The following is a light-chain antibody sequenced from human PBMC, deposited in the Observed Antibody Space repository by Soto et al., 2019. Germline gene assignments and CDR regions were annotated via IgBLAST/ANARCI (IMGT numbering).Light chain of an antibody. V-gene: IGKV1-9*01. J-gene: IGKJ4*01. CDR2: AAS. CDR1: QGISSY. Sequence: DIQLTQSPSFLSASVGDRVTIACRASQGISSYLAWYQQQPGKAPKLLIYAASTLQRGVPSRFSGSGSGTEFTLTISSLQSEDFATYYCQQLNSYPTFGGGTKVDIK. CDR3: QQLNSYPT.